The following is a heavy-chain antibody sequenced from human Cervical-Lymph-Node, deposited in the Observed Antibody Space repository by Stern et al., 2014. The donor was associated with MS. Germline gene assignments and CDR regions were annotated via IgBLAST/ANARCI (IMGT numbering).Heavy chain of an antibody. CDR2: MFYAGNT. CDR3: ARALPQSSGIGVSYYFDY. V-gene: IGHV4-39*01. Sequence: QVQLQESGPGLVKPSETLSLTCTVSGGSVSSSSHYWAWIRQPPGKWLEWLGGMFYAGNTYYTPSLRSRVPLSVDTSKNQVSLNLISVTAADTAVYYCARALPQSSGIGVSYYFDYWGQGALVTVSS. CDR1: GGSVSSSSHY. J-gene: IGHJ4*02. D-gene: IGHD6-19*01.